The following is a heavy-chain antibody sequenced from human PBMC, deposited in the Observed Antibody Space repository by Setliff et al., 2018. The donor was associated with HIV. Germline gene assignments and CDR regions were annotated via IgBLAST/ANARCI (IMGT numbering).Heavy chain of an antibody. J-gene: IGHJ3*02. V-gene: IGHV3-20*04. D-gene: IGHD3-10*01. Sequence: GESLKISCAASGFTFDDYGMSWVRQAPGKGLEWVSGINWNGGSTGYADSVKGRFTISRDNAKNSLYLQMNSLRAEDTALYYCARGMVRGVTSKRGAFDIWGQGTMVTVSS. CDR3: ARGMVRGVTSKRGAFDI. CDR2: INWNGGST. CDR1: GFTFDDYG.